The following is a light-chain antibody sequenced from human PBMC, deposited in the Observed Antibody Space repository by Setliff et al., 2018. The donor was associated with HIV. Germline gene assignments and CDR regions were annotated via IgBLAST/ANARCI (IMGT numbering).Light chain of an antibody. CDR1: NSDVGGYNY. CDR3: SSFTDSNVYI. V-gene: IGLV2-11*01. CDR2: DVS. Sequence: QSVLTQPRAVSGSPGQSVTISCTGTNSDVGGYNYVSWYQQHPGKAPKLIMYDVSHRAPGIFIRFSGSRAGTTASLTISELQNEDEADYFCSSFTDSNVYIFGTGTKVTVL. J-gene: IGLJ1*01.